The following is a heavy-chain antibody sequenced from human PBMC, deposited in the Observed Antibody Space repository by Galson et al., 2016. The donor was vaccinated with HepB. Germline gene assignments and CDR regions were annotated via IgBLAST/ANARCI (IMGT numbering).Heavy chain of an antibody. J-gene: IGHJ4*02. CDR3: AKDTSYSSSWFYFNY. CDR1: GFTFAVYA. V-gene: IGHV3-9*01. Sequence: SLRLSCAASGFTFAVYAMHWVRQAPGKGLEWVSGISWNSGSIGNAAAVKGRFTISRDNAKNSLFLQMNSLRPEDTALYYCAKDTSYSSSWFYFNYWGQGALVTVSS. D-gene: IGHD6-13*01. CDR2: ISWNSGSI.